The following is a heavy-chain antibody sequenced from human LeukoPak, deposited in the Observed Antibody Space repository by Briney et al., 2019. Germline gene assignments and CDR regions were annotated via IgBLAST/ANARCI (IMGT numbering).Heavy chain of an antibody. Sequence: GGSLRLSCAASGNTFGSYWMHWVRQTPGKGLVWVSRINGDGSSTNYADSVKGRFTISRDNAKNTLYLQMNSLRAEDTAVYYCARGTGNYGDWDYWGQGTLVTVSS. V-gene: IGHV3-74*01. CDR3: ARGTGNYGDWDY. CDR1: GNTFGSYW. D-gene: IGHD4-17*01. CDR2: INGDGSST. J-gene: IGHJ4*02.